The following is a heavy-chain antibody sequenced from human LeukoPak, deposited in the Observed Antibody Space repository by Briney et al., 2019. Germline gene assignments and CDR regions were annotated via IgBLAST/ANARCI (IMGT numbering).Heavy chain of an antibody. CDR1: GFTFSSYA. J-gene: IGHJ3*02. D-gene: IGHD2-15*01. CDR2: ISGSDAGT. Sequence: GGSLRLSCAASGFTFSSYAMHWVRQAPGKGLEWVSAISGSDAGTYYADSVKGRFTISRDNSKNTLYLQMNSLRAEDTAVYYCAKRGRWLRDIEGAFDIWGQGTMVTVSS. V-gene: IGHV3-23*01. CDR3: AKRGRWLRDIEGAFDI.